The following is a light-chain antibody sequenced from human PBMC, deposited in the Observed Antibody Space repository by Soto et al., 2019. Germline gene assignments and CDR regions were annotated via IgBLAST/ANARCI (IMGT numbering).Light chain of an antibody. Sequence: QSVLTQPPSVSGAPGQRVTISCTGSSSNIGTGYDVHWYQQLPGTAPKLLIYGNSNRPSGVTDRFSGSKSGTSAFLAITGLQDEDEADYYCQSYDSKLSVVFGGGTKLTVL. V-gene: IGLV1-40*01. J-gene: IGLJ2*01. CDR2: GNS. CDR1: SSNIGTGYD. CDR3: QSYDSKLSVV.